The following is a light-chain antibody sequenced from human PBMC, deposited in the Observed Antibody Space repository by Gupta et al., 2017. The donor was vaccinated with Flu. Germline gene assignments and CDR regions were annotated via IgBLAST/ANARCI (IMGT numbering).Light chain of an antibody. J-gene: IGKJ2*01. V-gene: IGKV3-11*01. CDR2: DAS. Sequence: ERATLSCRASQSVTTYLAWYQQKPGQAPRLLIYDASNRATGIPARFSGSGSGTDFTLTISSLEPEDFAVYYCQQRSSWPPYTFGQGTKLEIK. CDR1: QSVTTY. CDR3: QQRSSWPPYT.